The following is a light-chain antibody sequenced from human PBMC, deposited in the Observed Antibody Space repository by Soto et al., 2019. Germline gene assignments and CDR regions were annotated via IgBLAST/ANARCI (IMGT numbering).Light chain of an antibody. V-gene: IGLV2-8*01. J-gene: IGLJ1*01. CDR1: SSDVGGYNY. CDR2: EVT. Sequence: QSALTQPPSASGSPGQSVTISCTGTSSDVGGYNYVSWYQQHPGKAPKLMIYEVTQRPSDIPDRFSGSKSSNTASLTVSGLQAEDEADYYCSSYAGTNNYVFGTGTKLTVL. CDR3: SSYAGTNNYV.